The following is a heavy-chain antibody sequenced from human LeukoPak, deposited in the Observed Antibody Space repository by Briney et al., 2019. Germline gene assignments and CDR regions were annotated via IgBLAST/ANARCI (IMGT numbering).Heavy chain of an antibody. CDR2: ISANGGST. Sequence: GGSLRLSCAVSGFTFSNYGMSWVGQAPGQAMKCVSTISANGGSTYYADSVKGRFTISRDNSNNMVYLQMNSLRAEDTATYYCAKLNSYGDYWGQGTLVTIS. CDR1: GFTFSNYG. D-gene: IGHD5-18*01. CDR3: AKLNSYGDY. J-gene: IGHJ4*02. V-gene: IGHV3-23*01.